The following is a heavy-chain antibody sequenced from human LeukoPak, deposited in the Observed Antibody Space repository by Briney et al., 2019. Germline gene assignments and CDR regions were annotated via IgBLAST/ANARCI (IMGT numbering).Heavy chain of an antibody. J-gene: IGHJ5*02. CDR2: ISDTGGRT. Sequence: GGSLRLSCAASGFTFTDSAVSWVRHSPGEGLKWVSSISDTGGRTYYADSVKGRFTITRDNSRNTVSPQMNSLTAGDTARYYCAKGGQDFDFWRFDLWGQGILVIVSS. CDR3: AKGGQDFDFWRFDL. D-gene: IGHD3-3*01. CDR1: GFTFTDSA. V-gene: IGHV3-23*01.